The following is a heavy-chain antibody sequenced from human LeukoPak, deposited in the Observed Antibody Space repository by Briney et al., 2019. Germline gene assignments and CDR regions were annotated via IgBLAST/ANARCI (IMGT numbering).Heavy chain of an antibody. V-gene: IGHV3-23*01. D-gene: IGHD6-13*01. Sequence: GGTLRLSCAASGFTFSGYGMSWVRQAPGKGLKWVSAISGSGGSTYYADSVKGRITISRDNSKNTLYLQMNSLRAEDTAVYYCAKKSSSWYGRFDYWGQGTLVTVSS. CDR3: AKKSSSWYGRFDY. J-gene: IGHJ4*02. CDR2: ISGSGGST. CDR1: GFTFSGYG.